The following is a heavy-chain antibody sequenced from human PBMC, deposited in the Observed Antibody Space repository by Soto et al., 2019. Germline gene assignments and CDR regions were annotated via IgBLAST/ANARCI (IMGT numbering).Heavy chain of an antibody. J-gene: IGHJ4*02. CDR1: GGSITTGGYY. CDR2: IYYSGNT. CDR3: ARARYSSHSYLAN. D-gene: IGHD6-19*01. V-gene: IGHV4-31*03. Sequence: SETLSRTFSVSGGSITTGGYYWSWIRQHPGKGLEWIGYIYYSGNTYYNPSLKSRVTISLDTSKNQFSLKLSSVTAADTAVYYCARARYSSHSYLANWAQGTPVTVS.